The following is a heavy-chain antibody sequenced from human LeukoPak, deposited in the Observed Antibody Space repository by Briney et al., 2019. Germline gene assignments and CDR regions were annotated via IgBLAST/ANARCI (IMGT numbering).Heavy chain of an antibody. CDR2: INPNSGGK. J-gene: IGHJ3*02. V-gene: IGHV1-2*02. CDR1: GYTFTGYY. D-gene: IGHD6-19*01. CDR3: AVIAVHDAFDI. Sequence: ASVKVSCKASGYTFTGYYMHWVRQAPGQGLEWMGWINPNSGGKNYAQKFQGRVTMTRDTSICTAYMELSRLRSDDTAVYYCAVIAVHDAFDIWGQGTMVTVSS.